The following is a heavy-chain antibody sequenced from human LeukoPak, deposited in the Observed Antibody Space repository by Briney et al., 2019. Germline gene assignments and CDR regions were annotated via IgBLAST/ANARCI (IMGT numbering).Heavy chain of an antibody. J-gene: IGHJ4*02. CDR3: AKDKAGRGIYYFDY. Sequence: GGSLRLSCAASGFTFGDYAMHWVRQAPGKGLEWVSGISWNSGSIGYADSVKGRFTISRDNAKNSLYLQMNSLRAEDTALYYCAKDKAGRGIYYFDYWGQGTLVTVSS. CDR1: GFTFGDYA. V-gene: IGHV3-9*01. CDR2: ISWNSGSI. D-gene: IGHD6-13*01.